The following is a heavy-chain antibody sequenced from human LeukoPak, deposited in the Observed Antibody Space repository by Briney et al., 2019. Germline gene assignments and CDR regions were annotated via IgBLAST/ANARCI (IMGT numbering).Heavy chain of an antibody. V-gene: IGHV4-59*01. CDR2: IYYSGST. Sequence: PSETLSLTCTVSGGAISGYYWSRIRQPPGKALEWIGYIYYSGSTDYSPSLKSRVIMSADASKNQFSLKLGSVTAADTAVYYCARDGGGDRGYRYGLGYFDYWGQGTLVTVTS. CDR3: ARDGGGDRGYRYGLGYFDY. D-gene: IGHD5-18*01. CDR1: GGAISGYY. J-gene: IGHJ4*02.